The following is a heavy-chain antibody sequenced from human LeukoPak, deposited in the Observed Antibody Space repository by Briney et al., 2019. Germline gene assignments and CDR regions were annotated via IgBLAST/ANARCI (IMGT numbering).Heavy chain of an antibody. V-gene: IGHV1-8*01. D-gene: IGHD5-24*01. Sequence: GASVKVSCKASGYTFTSYDINWVRQATGQGLEWMGWMNPNSGNTGYAQKFQGRVTMTRNTSISTAYMELSSLRSEDTAVYYCARARTDGYSRNRGKSYYFDYWGQGTLVTVSS. CDR2: MNPNSGNT. CDR1: GYTFTSYD. J-gene: IGHJ4*02. CDR3: ARARTDGYSRNRGKSYYFDY.